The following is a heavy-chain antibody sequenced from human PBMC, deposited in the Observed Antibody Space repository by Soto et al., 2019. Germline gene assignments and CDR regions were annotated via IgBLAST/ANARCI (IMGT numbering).Heavy chain of an antibody. V-gene: IGHV4-4*02. J-gene: IGHJ5*02. CDR2: IYHSGST. Sequence: PSETLSLTCAVSGGPISSSNWWSWVRQPPGKGLEWIGEIYHSGSTNYNPSLKSRVTISVDKSKNQFSLKLSSVTAADTAVYYCAREARYYYDSSGYRSYNWFDPWGQGTLVTVSS. D-gene: IGHD3-22*01. CDR3: AREARYYYDSSGYRSYNWFDP. CDR1: GGPISSSNW.